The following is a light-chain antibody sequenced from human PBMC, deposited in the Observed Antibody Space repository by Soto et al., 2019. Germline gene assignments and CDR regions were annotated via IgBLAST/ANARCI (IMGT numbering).Light chain of an antibody. CDR2: DAS. CDR1: QNVSSNH. V-gene: IGKV3-20*01. Sequence: EIVLTQSPGTLSLSPGERATLSCRASQNVSSNHLAWYQQKLAQAPRLLIYDASSRATGIPDRFSGSGSGTGFTLTISRLEPEDFAVYYCQQYGSSPGTFGQGTKVDIK. J-gene: IGKJ1*01. CDR3: QQYGSSPGT.